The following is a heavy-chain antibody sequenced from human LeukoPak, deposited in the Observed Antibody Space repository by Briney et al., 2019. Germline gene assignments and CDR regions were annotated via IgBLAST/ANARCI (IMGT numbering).Heavy chain of an antibody. CDR3: ARDTDYSYYYYYYGMDV. Sequence: GGSLRLSCAASGFTFSSYGMHWVRQAPGKGLEWVAVIWYDGSNKYYADSVKGRFTISRDNSKNTLYLQMNSLRAEDTAVYYCARDTDYSYYYYYYGMDVWGQGTTVTVSS. V-gene: IGHV3-30*19. D-gene: IGHD4-11*01. J-gene: IGHJ6*02. CDR1: GFTFSSYG. CDR2: IWYDGSNK.